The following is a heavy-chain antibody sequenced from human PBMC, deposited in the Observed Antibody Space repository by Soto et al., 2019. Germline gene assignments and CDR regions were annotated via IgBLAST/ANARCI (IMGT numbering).Heavy chain of an antibody. CDR3: ARHTWGRQRGWFDP. Sequence: SETLSLTCTVSGGSISSYYWSWIRQPPGKGLEWIGYIYYTGSTFYNPSLKSRVTISIDKSKNQFSLKLSSVTAADTAVYYCARHTWGRQRGWFDPWGQGTLVTVPQ. D-gene: IGHD2-2*01. J-gene: IGHJ5*02. V-gene: IGHV4-59*04. CDR1: GGSISSYY. CDR2: IYYTGST.